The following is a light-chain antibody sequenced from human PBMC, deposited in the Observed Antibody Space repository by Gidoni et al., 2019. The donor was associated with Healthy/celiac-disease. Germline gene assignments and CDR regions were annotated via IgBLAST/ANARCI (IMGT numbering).Light chain of an antibody. CDR2: DAS. CDR3: QQRSNWPPLT. J-gene: IGKJ4*01. V-gene: IGKV3-11*01. Sequence: EIVLTQSPATLSLSPGERATLSCRASQSVSSYLAWYQQTPGQAPRLLISDASNRATCIPARFSGSGSGTDFTLTVSSLEPEDFAVDYCQQRSNWPPLTVDGGTKVEIK. CDR1: QSVSSY.